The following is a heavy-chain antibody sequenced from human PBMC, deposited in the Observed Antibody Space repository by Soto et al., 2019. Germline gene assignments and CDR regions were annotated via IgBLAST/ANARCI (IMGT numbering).Heavy chain of an antibody. Sequence: ASVKVSCKTSGYTFTRNGISWVRQAPGQGLEWMGWISPKSGSIKYAQKFQGRIIMTTDTSTSTAYMELRSLRSDDTAVYYCVKDRDSNSWPSRDVWGPGTTVTVS. D-gene: IGHD3-22*01. CDR2: ISPKSGSI. CDR3: VKDRDSNSWPSRDV. J-gene: IGHJ6*02. V-gene: IGHV1-18*01. CDR1: GYTFTRNG.